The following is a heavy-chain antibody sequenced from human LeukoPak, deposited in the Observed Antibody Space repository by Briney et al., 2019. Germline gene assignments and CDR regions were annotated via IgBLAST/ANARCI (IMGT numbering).Heavy chain of an antibody. Sequence: SQTLSLTCAISGDSVSSNTATWNWIRQSPSRGLEWLGRTYYRSKWYNDYAVSVKSRITINPDTSKNQFSLQLNSVTPEDTAVYYCARDSLMVRGVIMPNHAFDIWGQGTMVTVSS. CDR3: ARDSLMVRGVIMPNHAFDI. CDR1: GDSVSSNTAT. CDR2: TYYRSKWYN. J-gene: IGHJ3*02. D-gene: IGHD3-10*01. V-gene: IGHV6-1*01.